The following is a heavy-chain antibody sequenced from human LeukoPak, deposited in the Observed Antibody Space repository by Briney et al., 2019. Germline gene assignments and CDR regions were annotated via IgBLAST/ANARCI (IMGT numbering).Heavy chain of an antibody. J-gene: IGHJ6*02. D-gene: IGHD6-13*01. Sequence: ASVKVSCKASGYTFTSYDINWVRQATGQGLEWMGWMNPNSGNTGYAQKFQGRVTMTRNTSISTAYMELSSLRSEDTAVYYCARDGSSWYGGYYYYGMDVWGQGTTVTVSS. CDR1: GYTFTSYD. V-gene: IGHV1-8*01. CDR2: MNPNSGNT. CDR3: ARDGSSWYGGYYYYGMDV.